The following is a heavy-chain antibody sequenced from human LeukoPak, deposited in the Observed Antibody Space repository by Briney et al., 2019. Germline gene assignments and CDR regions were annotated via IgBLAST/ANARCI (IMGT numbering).Heavy chain of an antibody. V-gene: IGHV3-23*01. CDR3: AKSRRYYDSYFDY. CDR2: ISGSGGST. J-gene: IGHJ4*02. CDR1: GFTFSSCA. D-gene: IGHD3-3*01. Sequence: PGGSLRLSCAASGFTFSSCAMNWVRQAPGKGLEWLSTISGSGGSTYYADSVKGRFTISRDNSKNTLYLHMNSLRAEDTAVYYCAKSRRYYDSYFDYWGQGTLATVSS.